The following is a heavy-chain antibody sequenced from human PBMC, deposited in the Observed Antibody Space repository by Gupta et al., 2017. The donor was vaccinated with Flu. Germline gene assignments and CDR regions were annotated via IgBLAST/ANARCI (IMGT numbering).Heavy chain of an antibody. V-gene: IGHV3-30*18. CDR3: AKGIAAAGTG. Sequence: GFTFSSYGMHWVRQAPGKGLEWVAVISYDGSNKDYADSVKGRFTISRDNSKNTLYLQMNSLRAEDTAVYYGAKGIAAAGTGWGQGTLVTVSS. D-gene: IGHD6-13*01. CDR1: GFTFSSYG. CDR2: ISYDGSNK. J-gene: IGHJ4*02.